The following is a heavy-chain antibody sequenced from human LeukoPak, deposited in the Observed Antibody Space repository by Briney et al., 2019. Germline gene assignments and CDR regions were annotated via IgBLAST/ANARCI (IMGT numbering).Heavy chain of an antibody. D-gene: IGHD2-2*03. CDR3: ASGHCSSTSCYLYYYMDV. V-gene: IGHV1-18*01. J-gene: IGHJ6*03. CDR1: GYTFTSYG. CDR2: ISAYNGNT. Sequence: GASVKVSFKASGYTFTSYGISWVRQAPGQGLEWMGWISAYNGNTNYAQKLQGRVTMTTDTSTSTAYMELRSLRSDDTAVYYCASGHCSSTSCYLYYYMDVWGKGTTVTVSS.